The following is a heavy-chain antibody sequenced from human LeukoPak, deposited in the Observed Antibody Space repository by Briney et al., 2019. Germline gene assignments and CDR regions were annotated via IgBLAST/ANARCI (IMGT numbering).Heavy chain of an antibody. J-gene: IGHJ3*02. CDR2: IYYSGST. CDR1: VGSFIGYN. V-gene: IGHV4-59*13. D-gene: IGHD6-6*01. Sequence: SETLSLTCTVSVGSFIGYNGSGFGQPPGKGLGGLGNIYYSGSTNYNPSLKSRVTISVDTSKNQFSLKLSSVTAADTAVYYCAREHPSSDDDAFDIWGQGTMVTVSS. CDR3: AREHPSSDDDAFDI.